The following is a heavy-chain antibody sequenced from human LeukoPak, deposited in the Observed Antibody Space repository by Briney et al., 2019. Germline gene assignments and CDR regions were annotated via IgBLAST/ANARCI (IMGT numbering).Heavy chain of an antibody. CDR1: GGSISSSSYY. CDR2: IYYSGST. Sequence: SETLSLTCTVSGGSISSSSYYWGWIRQPPGKGLEWIGSIYYSGSTYYNPSLKSRVTISVDTSKNQFSLKLSSVTAADTAVYYCARDPAAAGTSFDYWGQGTLVTVSS. J-gene: IGHJ4*02. D-gene: IGHD6-13*01. CDR3: ARDPAAAGTSFDY. V-gene: IGHV4-39*07.